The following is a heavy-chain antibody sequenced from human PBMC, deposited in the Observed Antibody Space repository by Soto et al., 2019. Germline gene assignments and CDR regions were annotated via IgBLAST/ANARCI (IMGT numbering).Heavy chain of an antibody. CDR2: IYYTGST. CDR3: ARGFGGVSLDYFDF. V-gene: IGHV4-31*03. D-gene: IGHD3-16*01. Sequence: SETLSLTCSVSNRSINSAGHFWSLLRHHPGKGLEWLGYIYYTGSTYYNPALQRRAVFSIDTSKTRFSLKLTSVTAADTAVYYCARGFGGVSLDYFDFWGQGTQVTVSS. CDR1: NRSINSAGHF. J-gene: IGHJ4*02.